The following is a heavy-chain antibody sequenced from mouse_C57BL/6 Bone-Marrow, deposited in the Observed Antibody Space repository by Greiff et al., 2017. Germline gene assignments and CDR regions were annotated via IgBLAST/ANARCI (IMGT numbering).Heavy chain of an antibody. Sequence: VQLQQSGAELARPGASVKLSCKASGYTFTSYGISWVKQRTGQGLEWIGEIYPRSGNTYYNEKFKGKATLTADKSSSTAYMELRSLTSEDSAVSFCAREYDYESSYWGQGTLVTVSA. CDR2: IYPRSGNT. CDR3: AREYDYESSY. V-gene: IGHV1-81*01. D-gene: IGHD2-4*01. CDR1: GYTFTSYG. J-gene: IGHJ3*01.